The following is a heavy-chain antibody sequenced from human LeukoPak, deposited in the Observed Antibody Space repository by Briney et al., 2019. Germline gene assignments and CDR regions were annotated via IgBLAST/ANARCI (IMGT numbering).Heavy chain of an antibody. V-gene: IGHV4-4*07. Sequence: SETLSLTCTVSGASISRYQWSWIRQPAGKGLEWLGRIYTSGSTDYNPSLRSRVTMSVDKSKNQFSLKLSSVTAADTAVYYCARGATMVRGVILAFDIWGQGTMVTVSS. CDR1: GASISRYQ. J-gene: IGHJ3*02. CDR3: ARGATMVRGVILAFDI. D-gene: IGHD3-10*01. CDR2: IYTSGST.